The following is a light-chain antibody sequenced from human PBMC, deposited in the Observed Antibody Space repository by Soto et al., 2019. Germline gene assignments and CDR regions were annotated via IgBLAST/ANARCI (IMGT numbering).Light chain of an antibody. CDR1: QSVSES. Sequence: EIVLTQSPATLSLSPGERATLSCRASQSVSESLAWFQHKPGQAPRLLIFHASSRAAGTPARFSGSGSGTDFSLTISSLEPEDFAVYYCQHRSNWPQTFGQGTRVEFK. CDR2: HAS. J-gene: IGKJ1*01. V-gene: IGKV3-11*01. CDR3: QHRSNWPQT.